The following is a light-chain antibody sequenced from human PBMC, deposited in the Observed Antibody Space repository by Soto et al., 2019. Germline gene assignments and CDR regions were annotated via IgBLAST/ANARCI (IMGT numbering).Light chain of an antibody. Sequence: QSALTQPASVSGSPGQSITISCTGTSRDVGGYNYVSWHQQHPGKAPKVIITEVSNRASGISDRFSASKSGNTASLTISGRQAEDEADSYCSSYISRSGFVVFGGGTQLTVL. CDR3: SSYISRSGFVV. J-gene: IGLJ2*01. CDR1: SRDVGGYNY. V-gene: IGLV2-14*01. CDR2: EVS.